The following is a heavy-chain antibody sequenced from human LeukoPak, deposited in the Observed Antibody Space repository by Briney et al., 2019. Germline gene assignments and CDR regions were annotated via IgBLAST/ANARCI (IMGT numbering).Heavy chain of an antibody. CDR1: GFTFSSYA. Sequence: PGGSLRLSCAASGFTFSSYAMHWVRQAPGKGLEWVAVISYDGSNKYYADSVKGRFTISRDNSKNTLYLQMNSLRAEDTAVYYCARDIGEIGYSSSWYSWFDPWGQGTLVTISS. V-gene: IGHV3-30-3*01. CDR3: ARDIGEIGYSSSWYSWFDP. D-gene: IGHD6-13*01. CDR2: ISYDGSNK. J-gene: IGHJ5*02.